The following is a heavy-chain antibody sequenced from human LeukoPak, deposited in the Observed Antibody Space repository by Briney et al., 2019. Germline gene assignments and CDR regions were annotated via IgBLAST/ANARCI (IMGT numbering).Heavy chain of an antibody. CDR2: IYHSGST. D-gene: IGHD6-19*01. Sequence: NASETLSLTCAVSGGSISRSNWWSWVRQPPGKGLEWIGEIYHSGSTNYNPSLKSRVTISVHKSKNQFSLKLSSVTAADTAVYYCARGRGSGNDYWGQGTLVTVSS. CDR1: GGSISRSNW. CDR3: ARGRGSGNDY. J-gene: IGHJ4*02. V-gene: IGHV4-4*02.